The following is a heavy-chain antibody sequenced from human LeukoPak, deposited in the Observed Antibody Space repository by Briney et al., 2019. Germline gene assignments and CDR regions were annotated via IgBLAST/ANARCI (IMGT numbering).Heavy chain of an antibody. J-gene: IGHJ6*03. Sequence: GASVKVSCKASGYTFTGYYMHWVRQAPGQGLEWMGWISPNSGGTNYAQKFQGRVTMTRDTSISTAYMELSRLRSDDTAVYYCARDLRSGYYYMDVWGKGTTVTVSS. D-gene: IGHD7-27*01. V-gene: IGHV1-2*02. CDR1: GYTFTGYY. CDR3: ARDLRSGYYYMDV. CDR2: ISPNSGGT.